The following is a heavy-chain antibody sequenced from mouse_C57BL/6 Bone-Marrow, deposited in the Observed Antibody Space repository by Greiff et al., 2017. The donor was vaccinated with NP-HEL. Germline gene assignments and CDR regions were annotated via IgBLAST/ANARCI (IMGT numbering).Heavy chain of an antibody. V-gene: IGHV1-80*01. Sequence: QVQLQQSGAELVKPGASVKISCKASGYAFSSYWMNWVKQRPGKGLEWIGQIYPGDGDTNYNGKFKGKATLTADKSSSTAYMQLSSLTSEDSAVYFCARSPYYDYGGPYYYAMDYWGQGTSVTVSS. CDR1: GYAFSSYW. D-gene: IGHD2-4*01. CDR3: ARSPYYDYGGPYYYAMDY. J-gene: IGHJ4*01. CDR2: IYPGDGDT.